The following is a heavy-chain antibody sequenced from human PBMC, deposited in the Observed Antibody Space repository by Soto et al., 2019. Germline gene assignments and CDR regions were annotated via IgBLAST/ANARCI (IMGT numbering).Heavy chain of an antibody. D-gene: IGHD5-12*01. J-gene: IGHJ4*02. CDR2: ISWNSGSI. V-gene: IGHV3-9*01. CDR1: GFTFDDYA. CDR3: AKDVGYNYKSPLGY. Sequence: EVQLVESGGGLVQPGRSLRLSCAASGFTFDDYAMHWVRQAPGKGLEWVSGISWNSGSIGYADSVKGRFTISRDNAKNSLYLQMNSLRAEDTALYYCAKDVGYNYKSPLGYWGQGTLVTVSS.